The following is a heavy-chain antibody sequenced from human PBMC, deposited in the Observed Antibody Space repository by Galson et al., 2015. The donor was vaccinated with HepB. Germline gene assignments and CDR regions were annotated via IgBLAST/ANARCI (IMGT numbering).Heavy chain of an antibody. CDR1: GFTFSSYA. CDR3: ARALDLAAADD. Sequence: SLRLSCAASGFTFSSYAMHWVRQAPGKGLEWVAVISYDGSNKYYADSVKGRFTISRDNSKNTLYLQMNSLRAEDTAVYYCARALDLAAADDWGQGSLVTVSS. V-gene: IGHV3-30*04. D-gene: IGHD6-13*01. J-gene: IGHJ4*02. CDR2: ISYDGSNK.